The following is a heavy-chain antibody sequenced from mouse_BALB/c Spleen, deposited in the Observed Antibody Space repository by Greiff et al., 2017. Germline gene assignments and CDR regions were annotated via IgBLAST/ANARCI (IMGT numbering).Heavy chain of an antibody. CDR1: GFTFSNYW. CDR3: TRDWDDY. V-gene: IGHV6-6*02. Sequence: EVKLVESGGGLVQPGGSMKLSCVASGFTFSNYWMNWVRQSPEKGLEWVAEIRLKSNNYATHYAESVKGRFTISRDDSKSSVYLQMNNLRAEDTGIYYCTRDWDDYWGQGTTLTVSS. CDR2: IRLKSNNYAT. J-gene: IGHJ2*01. D-gene: IGHD4-1*01.